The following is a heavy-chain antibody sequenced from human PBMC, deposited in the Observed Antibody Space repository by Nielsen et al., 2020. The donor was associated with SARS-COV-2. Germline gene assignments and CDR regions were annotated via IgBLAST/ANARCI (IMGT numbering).Heavy chain of an antibody. CDR2: IWYDGSNK. Sequence: GESLKISCAASGFTFSSYGMHWVRQAPGKGLEWVAVIWYDGSNKYYADSVKGRFTISRDNSKNTLYLQMNSLRAEDTAVYYCARDLPVIAVAGNDAFDIWGQGTMVTVSS. J-gene: IGHJ3*02. V-gene: IGHV3-33*01. CDR3: ARDLPVIAVAGNDAFDI. D-gene: IGHD6-19*01. CDR1: GFTFSSYG.